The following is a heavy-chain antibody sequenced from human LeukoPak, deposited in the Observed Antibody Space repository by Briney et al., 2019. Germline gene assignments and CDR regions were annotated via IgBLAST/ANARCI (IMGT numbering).Heavy chain of an antibody. CDR2: IYYSGST. J-gene: IGHJ3*02. D-gene: IGHD3-22*01. V-gene: IGHV4-39*01. Sequence: SETLSLTCTVSGGSISSSSYYWGWICQPPGKGLEWIGSIYYSGSTYYNPSLKSRVTISVDTSKNQFSLKLSSVTAADTAVYYCARRSTMIVVVWRDAFDIWGQGTMVTVSS. CDR1: GGSISSSSYY. CDR3: ARRSTMIVVVWRDAFDI.